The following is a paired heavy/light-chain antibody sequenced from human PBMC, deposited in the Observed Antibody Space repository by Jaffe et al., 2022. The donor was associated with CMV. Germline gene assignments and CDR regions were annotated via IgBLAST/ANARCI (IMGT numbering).Light chain of an antibody. CDR2: AAS. J-gene: IGKJ3*01. Sequence: DIQMTQSPSSLSASVGDRVSITCRASQSISNYLNWYQQKRGKAPNLLIYAASSLQNGVPSRFSGSGSGTDFTLTISGLQPEDFAVYYCQQSYTTPYTFGPGTKVDI. CDR3: QQSYTTPYT. V-gene: IGKV1-39*01. CDR1: QSISNY.
Heavy chain of an antibody. Sequence: EVQLVQSGGEVKKPGGSLKISCKASGYSFTTYWIGWVRQMPGKGLEWMGMIFPGDSDIRYSPSFQGQVTISADKSINTAYLQWSSLKASDTAIYYCARQEGTLAGKVAFDIWGQGTMVTISS. CDR1: GYSFTTYW. D-gene: IGHD6-19*01. J-gene: IGHJ3*02. CDR3: ARQEGTLAGKVAFDI. CDR2: IFPGDSDI. V-gene: IGHV5-51*01.